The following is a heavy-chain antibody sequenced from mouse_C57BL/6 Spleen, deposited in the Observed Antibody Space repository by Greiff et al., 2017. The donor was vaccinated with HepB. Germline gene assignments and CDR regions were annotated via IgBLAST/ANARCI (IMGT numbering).Heavy chain of an antibody. CDR3: ARGVYYGYDFDV. CDR2: IDPSDSET. V-gene: IGHV1-52*01. CDR1: GYTFTSYW. D-gene: IGHD2-2*01. J-gene: IGHJ1*03. Sequence: QVQLQQPGAELVRPGSSVKLSCKASGYTFTSYWMHWVKQRPIQGLEWIGNIDPSDSETHYNQKFKDKATLTVDKSSSTAYMQLSSLTSEDSAVYCCARGVYYGYDFDVWGTGTTVTVSS.